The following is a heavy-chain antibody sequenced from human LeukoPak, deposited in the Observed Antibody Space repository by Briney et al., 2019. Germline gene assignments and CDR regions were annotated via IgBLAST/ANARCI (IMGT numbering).Heavy chain of an antibody. J-gene: IGHJ1*01. D-gene: IGHD3-3*01. CDR1: GFTVSSNY. Sequence: GGSLRLSCAASGFTVSSNYMSWVRQAPGKGLEWVSVIYSDGGTYYADSVEGRFTISRDNSKNTLYLQMNSLRAEDTAVYYCARDRSGYFQNWGQGTLVTVSS. CDR2: IYSDGGT. CDR3: ARDRSGYFQN. V-gene: IGHV3-53*01.